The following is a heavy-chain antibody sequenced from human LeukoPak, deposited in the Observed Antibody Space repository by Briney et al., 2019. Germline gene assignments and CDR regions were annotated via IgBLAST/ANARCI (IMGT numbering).Heavy chain of an antibody. D-gene: IGHD3-10*01. J-gene: IGHJ4*02. CDR1: GFTFSNYG. CDR2: IRYDGSNK. Sequence: GGSLRLSCAASGFTFSNYGIHWVRQAPGKGLEWVAFIRYDGSNKYYADSVKGRFTISRDNSKNTLYLQMNSLRAEDTAVYYCAKDITMVRGVMIPTQNFGYWGQGTLVTVSS. CDR3: AKDITMVRGVMIPTQNFGY. V-gene: IGHV3-30*02.